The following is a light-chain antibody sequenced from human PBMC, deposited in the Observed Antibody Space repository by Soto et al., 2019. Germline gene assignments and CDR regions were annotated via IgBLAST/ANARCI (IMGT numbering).Light chain of an antibody. Sequence: QSALTQPASVSGSPGQSITISCTGTSSDVGGYNYVSWYQQHPGKAPKLMIYEVSNRPSGVSNRFSGSKSRNTASLTISGLQAEDEADYYCSSYTSSSTLLYVFGTGTKLTVL. J-gene: IGLJ1*01. CDR3: SSYTSSSTLLYV. CDR1: SSDVGGYNY. V-gene: IGLV2-14*01. CDR2: EVS.